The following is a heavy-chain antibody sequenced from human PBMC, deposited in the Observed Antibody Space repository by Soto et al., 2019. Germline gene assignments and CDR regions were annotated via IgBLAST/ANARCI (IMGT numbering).Heavy chain of an antibody. V-gene: IGHV4-30-4*01. CDR3: ARASGIAAAGTIVS. D-gene: IGHD6-13*01. CDR1: GGSISSGEYR. Sequence: QVRLQESGPRLVKPSQTLSLTCTVSGGSISSGEYRWSWIRQPPGKGLEWIGYIHYSGSTYYTPSLERRLTMSVDTSRNQFSLRLTSVTAPDTAVYFCARASGIAAAGTIVSWGQGTLVTASS. CDR2: IHYSGST. J-gene: IGHJ4*02.